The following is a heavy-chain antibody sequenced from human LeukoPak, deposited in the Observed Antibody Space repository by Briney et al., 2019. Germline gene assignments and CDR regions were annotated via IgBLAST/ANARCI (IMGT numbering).Heavy chain of an antibody. V-gene: IGHV4-34*01. CDR3: ARSRLGGGYQLLPDY. D-gene: IGHD2-2*01. CDR1: GGSFGGYY. CDR2: INHSGST. Sequence: PSETLSLTCAVYGGSFGGYYWSWIRQPPGKGLEWIGEINHSGSTNYNPSLKSRVTISVDTSKNQFSLKLSSVTAADTAVYYCARSRLGGGYQLLPDYWGQGTLVTVSS. J-gene: IGHJ4*02.